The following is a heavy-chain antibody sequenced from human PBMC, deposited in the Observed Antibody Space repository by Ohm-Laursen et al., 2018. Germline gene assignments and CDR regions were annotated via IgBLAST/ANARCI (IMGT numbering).Heavy chain of an antibody. CDR1: GFTFNSFT. D-gene: IGHD2-8*01. CDR2: ISSSSSTI. CDR3: ASNMVYASYYYYSGMDV. J-gene: IGHJ6*02. Sequence: GSLRLSCAASGFTFNSFTMNWVRQAPGKGLEWVSNISSSSSTIFYADSVKGRFTISRDNAKNTLYLQMNSLRAEDTAVYYCASNMVYASYYYYSGMDVWGQGTTVTVSS. V-gene: IGHV3-48*04.